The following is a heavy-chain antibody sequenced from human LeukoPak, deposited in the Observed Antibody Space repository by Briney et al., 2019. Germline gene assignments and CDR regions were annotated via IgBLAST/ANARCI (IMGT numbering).Heavy chain of an antibody. CDR1: GFTFSSYG. J-gene: IGHJ4*02. Sequence: GGSLRLSCAASGFTFSSYGMHWVRQAPGKGLEWVAVIWYDGSNKYYADFVKGRFTISRDNSKNTAYLQMNSLRAEDTAVYYCARESSGWYDYWGQGTLVTVSS. D-gene: IGHD6-19*01. CDR2: IWYDGSNK. CDR3: ARESSGWYDY. V-gene: IGHV3-33*01.